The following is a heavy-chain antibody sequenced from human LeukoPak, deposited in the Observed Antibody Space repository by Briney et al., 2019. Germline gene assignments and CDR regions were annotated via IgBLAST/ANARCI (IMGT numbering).Heavy chain of an antibody. V-gene: IGHV3-23*01. CDR3: AKGYSNYSPALYDY. CDR1: GFTFSSYA. CDR2: ISGSGGST. D-gene: IGHD4-11*01. Sequence: GGSLRLSCGASGFTFSSYAMSWVRQAPGKGQEWVSAISGSGGSTYYADSVKGRFTISRDNSKNTLYLQMNSLRAEDTAVYYCAKGYSNYSPALYDYWGQGTLVTVSS. J-gene: IGHJ4*02.